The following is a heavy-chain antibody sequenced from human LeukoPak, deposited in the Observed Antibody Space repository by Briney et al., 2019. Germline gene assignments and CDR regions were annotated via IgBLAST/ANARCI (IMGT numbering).Heavy chain of an antibody. CDR3: TREIAVAAGAFDI. CDR1: GFTFSDYY. V-gene: IGHV3-49*03. J-gene: IGHJ3*02. Sequence: GGSLRLSCAASGFTFSDYYMSWIRQAPGKGLEWVGFIRSKAYGGTTEYAASVKGRFTISRDDSKSIAYLQMNSLKTEDTAVYYCTREIAVAAGAFDIWGQGTMVTVSS. D-gene: IGHD6-19*01. CDR2: IRSKAYGGTT.